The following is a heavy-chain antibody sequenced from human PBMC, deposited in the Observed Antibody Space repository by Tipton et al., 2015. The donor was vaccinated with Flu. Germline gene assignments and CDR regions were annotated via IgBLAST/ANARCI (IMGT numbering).Heavy chain of an antibody. J-gene: IGHJ3*02. CDR2: IKGDGSDT. V-gene: IGHV3-74*01. CDR3: ARDDPGPQAIDI. Sequence: SLRLSCAASGFTFSTYYMHWVRQAPGKGLVWVSHIKGDGSDTIYADSVKGRFTISRDNAKNTLYLHMNSLRADDTAVYYCARDDPGPQAIDIWGQGTMVTVSS. CDR1: GFTFSTYY.